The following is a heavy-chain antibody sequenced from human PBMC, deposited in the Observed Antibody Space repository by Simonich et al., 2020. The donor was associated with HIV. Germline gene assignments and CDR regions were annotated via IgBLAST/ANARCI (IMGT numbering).Heavy chain of an antibody. J-gene: IGHJ3*02. Sequence: QVQLQQWGAGLLKPSETLSLTCAVYGGSFSGYYWSWIRKPPGKGLEWIGEINHSGRTNYNSSLKSRVTISVDTSKNQFSLKLSSVTAADTAVYYCARRRIQLWLLALDIWGQGTMVTVSS. CDR3: ARRRIQLWLLALDI. V-gene: IGHV4-34*01. CDR2: INHSGRT. D-gene: IGHD5-18*01. CDR1: GGSFSGYY.